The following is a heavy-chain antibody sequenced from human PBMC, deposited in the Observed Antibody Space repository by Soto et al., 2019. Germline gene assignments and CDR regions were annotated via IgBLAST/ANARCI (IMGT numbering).Heavy chain of an antibody. CDR1: GASISSSSFY. V-gene: IGHV4-39*01. D-gene: IGHD4-17*01. J-gene: IGHJ6*02. Sequence: NPSETLSLTCTVSGASISSSSFYWAWIHQPPGKGLEWIGCVYYSGSTFYNPSLKSRVTITMDTSKNQFSLKLTSVTAADTGVFYCARGLDYAAYPKGGGDYYYGMDVWGRGTTVTVSS. CDR2: VYYSGST. CDR3: ARGLDYAAYPKGGGDYYYGMDV.